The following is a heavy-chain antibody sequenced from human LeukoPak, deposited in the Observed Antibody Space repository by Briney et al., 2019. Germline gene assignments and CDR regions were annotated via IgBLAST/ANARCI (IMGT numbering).Heavy chain of an antibody. Sequence: HPGGSLRLSCAASGFTFSSYAMHWVRQAPGKGLEWVAVISYDGSNKYYADSVKGRFTISRDNSKNTLYLQMNSLRAEDTAVYYCARDPPPKYCSSTSCYTSGYFDYWGQGTLVTVSS. CDR2: ISYDGSNK. J-gene: IGHJ4*02. CDR1: GFTFSSYA. CDR3: ARDPPPKYCSSTSCYTSGYFDY. V-gene: IGHV3-30*01. D-gene: IGHD2-2*02.